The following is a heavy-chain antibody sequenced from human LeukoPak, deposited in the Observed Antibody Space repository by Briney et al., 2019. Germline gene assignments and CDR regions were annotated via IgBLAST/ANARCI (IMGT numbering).Heavy chain of an antibody. CDR2: IIPILGIA. CDR1: GGTFSSYA. J-gene: IGHJ5*02. V-gene: IGHV1-69*04. Sequence: SVKVSCKASGGTFSSYAISWVRQAPGQGLEWMGRIIPILGIANYAQKFQGRVTITADKSTSTAFMELSSLRSEDTAVYYCARSPLTVTTFWGPFGPWGQGTPVTVSS. D-gene: IGHD4-11*01. CDR3: ARSPLTVTTFWGPFGP.